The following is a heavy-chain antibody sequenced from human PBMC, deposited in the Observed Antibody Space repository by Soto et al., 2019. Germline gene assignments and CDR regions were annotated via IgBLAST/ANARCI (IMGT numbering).Heavy chain of an antibody. CDR1: GGAFSSYA. J-gene: IGHJ4*02. D-gene: IGHD6-19*01. Sequence: SVKVSCKASGGAFSSYAISWVRQAPGQGLEWMGGIIPIFGTANYAQKFQGRVTITADESTSTAYMELSSLRSEDTAVYYCARGSSGWYEFFDYWGQGTLVTVSS. CDR3: ARGSSGWYEFFDY. V-gene: IGHV1-69*13. CDR2: IIPIFGTA.